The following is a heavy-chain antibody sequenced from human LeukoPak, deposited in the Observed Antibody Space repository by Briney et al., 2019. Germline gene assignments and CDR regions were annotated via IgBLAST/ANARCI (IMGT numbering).Heavy chain of an antibody. J-gene: IGHJ4*02. CDR1: GGSISNGDYY. CDR3: AREPGSSSWFDY. CDR2: TYYGGSA. V-gene: IGHV4-30-4*08. Sequence: KPSETLSLTCNVSGGSISNGDYYWSWIRQPPGKGLEWIGYTYYGGSAYYNPSLKSRVTISVDTSKNQFSLNLTSMTAADTAVYYCAREPGSSSWFDYWGQGTLVTVSS. D-gene: IGHD6-13*01.